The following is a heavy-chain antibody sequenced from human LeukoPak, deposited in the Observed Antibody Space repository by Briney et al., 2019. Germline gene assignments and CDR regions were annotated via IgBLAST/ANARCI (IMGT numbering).Heavy chain of an antibody. CDR3: ARLAEAAAGTYPYYYGMDV. D-gene: IGHD6-13*01. CDR1: GYSFTSYW. CDR2: IYPGDSDI. Sequence: GESLKISCKGSGYSFTSYWIGWVRQMPGKGLEWMGIIYPGDSDIRYSPSFQGQVTISADKSISTAYLQWSSLKASDTAMYYCARLAEAAAGTYPYYYGMDVWGQGTTVTVSS. V-gene: IGHV5-51*01. J-gene: IGHJ6*02.